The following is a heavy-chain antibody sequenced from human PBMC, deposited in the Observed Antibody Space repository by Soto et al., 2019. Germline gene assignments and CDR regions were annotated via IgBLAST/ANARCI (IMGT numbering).Heavy chain of an antibody. CDR2: IVPILGAG. D-gene: IGHD3-16*01. CDR3: AREGEGIPAHRY. Sequence: QVQLVQSGAEVKKPGSSVKVSCKASGDTFTTYTTNWVRQAPGQGLEWMGGIVPILGAGNYAQKFQGRVTITADRSTTTGYLDLSSLRSDDTAVYYCAREGEGIPAHRYWGQGTLVTVSS. J-gene: IGHJ4*02. V-gene: IGHV1-69*06. CDR1: GDTFTTYT.